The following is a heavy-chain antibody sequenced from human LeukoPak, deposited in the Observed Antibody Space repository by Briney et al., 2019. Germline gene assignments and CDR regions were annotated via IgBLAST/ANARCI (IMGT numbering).Heavy chain of an antibody. J-gene: IGHJ4*02. Sequence: ASVKVSCKASGYTFTGYYMHWVRQAPRHGLEWMGWINPNSGDTDYSQKFQGRVTMTRDTSISTTYMELSRLASDDTAIYYCARDRTASWYGGEDYWGQGTLVTVSS. CDR3: ARDRTASWYGGEDY. CDR2: INPNSGDT. V-gene: IGHV1-2*02. D-gene: IGHD6-13*01. CDR1: GYTFTGYY.